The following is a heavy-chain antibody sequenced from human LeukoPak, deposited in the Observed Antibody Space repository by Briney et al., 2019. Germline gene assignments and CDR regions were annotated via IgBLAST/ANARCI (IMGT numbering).Heavy chain of an antibody. CDR3: ARVVQDVTGADF. CDR1: GFTFSSYH. Sequence: PGGSLRLSCAASGFTFSSYHMNWVRQAPGKGLDWISYIHSTSSTIHYADSVKGQFTISRDNAKNSLYLQMNSLRAEDTAVYYCARVVQDVTGADFWGQGTLVTVSS. J-gene: IGHJ4*02. V-gene: IGHV3-48*01. D-gene: IGHD3-9*01. CDR2: IHSTSSTI.